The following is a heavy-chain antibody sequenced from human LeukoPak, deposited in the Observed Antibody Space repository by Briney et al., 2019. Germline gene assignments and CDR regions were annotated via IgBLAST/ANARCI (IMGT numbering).Heavy chain of an antibody. CDR3: ARHGIAAAGPNYYCYYMDV. Sequence: GESLKISCKGSGYSFTSYWIGWVRQMPGKGLEWMGIIYPGDSGTRYSPSFQGQVTISADKSISTAYLQWSSLKASDTAMYYCARHGIAAAGPNYYCYYMDVWGKGTTVTVSS. V-gene: IGHV5-51*01. CDR1: GYSFTSYW. D-gene: IGHD6-13*01. CDR2: IYPGDSGT. J-gene: IGHJ6*03.